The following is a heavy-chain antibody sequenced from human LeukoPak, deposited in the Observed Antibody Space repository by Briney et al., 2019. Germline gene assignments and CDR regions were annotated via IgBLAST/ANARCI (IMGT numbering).Heavy chain of an antibody. CDR1: GYTFTGYY. V-gene: IGHV1-2*02. D-gene: IGHD3-10*01. CDR2: INPNSGGT. J-gene: IGHJ5*02. Sequence: VASVKVSCKASGYTFTGYYMHWVRQAPGQGLEWMGWINPNSGGTNYAQKFQGRVTMTRDTSISTAYMELSRLRSDDTAVYYCARDQVWFGELLLSNWFDPWGQGTLVTVSS. CDR3: ARDQVWFGELLLSNWFDP.